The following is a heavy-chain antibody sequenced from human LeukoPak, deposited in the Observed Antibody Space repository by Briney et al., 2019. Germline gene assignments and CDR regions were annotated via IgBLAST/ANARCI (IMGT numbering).Heavy chain of an antibody. V-gene: IGHV3-9*01. Sequence: GGPLRLSCAASGFTFDDYAMHWVRQAPGKGLEWVSGISWNSGSIGYADSVKGRFTISRDNAKNSLYLQMNSLRAEDTALYYCAKAIGATAGMGAFDIWGQGTMVTVSS. CDR3: AKAIGATAGMGAFDI. J-gene: IGHJ3*02. CDR2: ISWNSGSI. D-gene: IGHD5-12*01. CDR1: GFTFDDYA.